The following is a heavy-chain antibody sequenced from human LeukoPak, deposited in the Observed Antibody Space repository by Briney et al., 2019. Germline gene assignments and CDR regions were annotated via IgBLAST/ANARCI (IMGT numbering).Heavy chain of an antibody. CDR3: ATLKAAVTVFDN. CDR1: GFIFSSCW. Sequence: GGSLRLSCAASGFIFSSCWVSCVRQAPGKGLEWVASIKEDGSEKKHADSVKGRFTISRDNAENSLYLQMNSLRAEDTAVYYCATLKAAVTVFDNWGQGTLVTVSS. V-gene: IGHV3-7*01. J-gene: IGHJ4*02. D-gene: IGHD2-21*02. CDR2: IKEDGSEK.